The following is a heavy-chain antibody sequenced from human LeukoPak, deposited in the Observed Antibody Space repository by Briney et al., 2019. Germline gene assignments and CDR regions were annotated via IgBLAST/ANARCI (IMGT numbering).Heavy chain of an antibody. CDR3: AGSSGGRGGGAFDI. CDR1: GFTFSSYS. V-gene: IGHV3-21*01. Sequence: GGSLRLSCAASGFTFSSYSMNWVRQAPGKGLEWVLSISSSSSYIYYADSVKGRFTISRDNAKTSLYLQLNSLRAEATAVYYCAGSSGGRGGGAFDIWGQGTMVTVSS. CDR2: ISSSSSYI. D-gene: IGHD3-10*01. J-gene: IGHJ3*02.